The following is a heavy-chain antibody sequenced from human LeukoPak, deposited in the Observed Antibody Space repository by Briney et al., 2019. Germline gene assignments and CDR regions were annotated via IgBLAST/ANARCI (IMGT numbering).Heavy chain of an antibody. CDR1: GFNFVNYY. J-gene: IGHJ4*02. Sequence: ASVKVSCKASGFNFVNYYIHWIRQAPGQGPEWMGAIKAVDYFTKYAPKVQGRAAMTRDTSTSTVYMEVSGLRDEDTAVYFCAREASEYCSRTSCYTFDYWGQGTLVTVSS. V-gene: IGHV1-46*01. CDR2: IKAVDYFT. CDR3: AREASEYCSRTSCYTFDY. D-gene: IGHD2-2*02.